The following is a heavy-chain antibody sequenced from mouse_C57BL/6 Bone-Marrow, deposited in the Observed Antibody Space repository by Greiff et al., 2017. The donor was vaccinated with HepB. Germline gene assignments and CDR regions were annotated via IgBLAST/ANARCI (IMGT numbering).Heavy chain of an antibody. Sequence: VKLQQPGAELVKPGASVKLSCKASGYTFTSYWMHWVKQRPGQGLEWIGMIHPNSGSTNYNEKFKSKATLTVDKSSSTAYMQLSSLTSEDSAVYYCASLYYYGSSSAMDYWGQGTSVTVSS. V-gene: IGHV1-64*01. D-gene: IGHD1-1*01. CDR2: IHPNSGST. CDR3: ASLYYYGSSSAMDY. J-gene: IGHJ4*01. CDR1: GYTFTSYW.